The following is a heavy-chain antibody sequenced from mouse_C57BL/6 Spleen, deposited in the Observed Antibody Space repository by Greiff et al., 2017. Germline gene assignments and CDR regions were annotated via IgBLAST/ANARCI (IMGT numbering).Heavy chain of an antibody. CDR1: GFTFSDYG. CDR3: ARRSLSGYYAMDY. Sequence: DVKLVESGGGLVKPGGSLKLSCAASGFTFSDYGMHWVRQAPEKGLEWVAYISSGSSTIYYADTVKGRFTISRDNAKNTLFLQMTSLRSEDTAMYYCARRSLSGYYAMDYWGQGTSVTVSS. J-gene: IGHJ4*01. CDR2: ISSGSSTI. D-gene: IGHD6-2*01. V-gene: IGHV5-17*01.